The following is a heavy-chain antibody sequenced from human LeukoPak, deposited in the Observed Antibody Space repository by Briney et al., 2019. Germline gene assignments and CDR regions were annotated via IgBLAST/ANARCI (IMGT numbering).Heavy chain of an antibody. J-gene: IGHJ3*02. Sequence: GGSLRLSCAASGFTFSSNYMSWVRPAPGKGLEWVSVIYSGGSTYYADSVKGRFTISRDNSKNTLYRQINSLRAEDTAVYYCARVRNGGAFDIWGQGTMVTVSS. CDR1: GFTFSSNY. D-gene: IGHD1-1*01. CDR3: ARVRNGGAFDI. V-gene: IGHV3-53*01. CDR2: IYSGGST.